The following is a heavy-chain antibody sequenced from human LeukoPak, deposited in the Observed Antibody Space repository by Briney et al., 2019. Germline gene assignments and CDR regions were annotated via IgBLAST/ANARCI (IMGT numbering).Heavy chain of an antibody. CDR1: GFTFSSYG. CDR3: AGGAPSGILSSPFDY. D-gene: IGHD3-9*01. V-gene: IGHV3-30*03. Sequence: PGGSLRLSCAASGFTFSSYGMHWVRPAPGKGLEGVAVISYDGSKKYYAASVKGRFTISRDNAKNSLYLQMNSLRAEDTAAYYCAGGAPSGILSSPFDYWGQGTLVTVSS. J-gene: IGHJ4*02. CDR2: ISYDGSKK.